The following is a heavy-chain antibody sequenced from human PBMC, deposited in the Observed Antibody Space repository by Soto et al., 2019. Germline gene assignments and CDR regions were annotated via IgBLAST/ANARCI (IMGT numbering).Heavy chain of an antibody. V-gene: IGHV3-30*18. CDR2: ISYDGSNK. J-gene: IGHJ6*02. CDR3: AKAIGYCSSTSCYLYYYYYGMDV. CDR1: GFSFSSYA. D-gene: IGHD2-2*01. Sequence: GGSLRLSCGASGFSFSSYAMTWVRQAPGKGLEWVAVISYDGSNKYYADSVKGRFTISRDNSKNTLYLQMNSLRAEDTAVYYCAKAIGYCSSTSCYLYYYYYGMDVWGQGTTVTVSS.